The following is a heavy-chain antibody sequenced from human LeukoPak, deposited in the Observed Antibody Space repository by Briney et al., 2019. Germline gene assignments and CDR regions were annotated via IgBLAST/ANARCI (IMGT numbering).Heavy chain of an antibody. D-gene: IGHD5-24*01. CDR3: ARDRDGYNFDY. CDR1: GFTFSSYE. Sequence: GGSLRLSCAASGFTFSSYEMNWVRQAPGKGLEWLSYISSSNTIYYADSVKGRFTISRDNAKNSLYLQMNSLRAEDTAVYYCARDRDGYNFDYWGQGTLVTVSS. V-gene: IGHV3-48*03. CDR2: ISSSNTI. J-gene: IGHJ4*02.